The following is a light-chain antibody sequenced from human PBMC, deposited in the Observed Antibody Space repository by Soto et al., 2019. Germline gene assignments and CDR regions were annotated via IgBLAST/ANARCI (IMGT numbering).Light chain of an antibody. CDR3: SSYVGTNSYV. CDR1: SSDVGGYNY. CDR2: EVY. V-gene: IGLV2-8*01. Sequence: QSALTQPPSASGSPGQSVTISCTGTSSDVGGYNYVSWYQHHPGKAPKLIIYEVYKRPSGVPDRFSGSKSGNTAALTVSGLHAEDEADYYCSSYVGTNSYVFGTGTKLTVL. J-gene: IGLJ1*01.